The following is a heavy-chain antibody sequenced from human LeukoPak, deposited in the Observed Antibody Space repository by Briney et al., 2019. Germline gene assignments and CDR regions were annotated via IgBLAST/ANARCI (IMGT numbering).Heavy chain of an antibody. CDR1: GYTFTSYA. CDR3: ARGSCGAAHCLPYDDAFDI. D-gene: IGHD2-21*01. CDR2: INTNTGNP. J-gene: IGHJ3*02. Sequence: GASVKVSCKASGYTFTSYAMNWVRQAPGQGLEWMGWINTNTGNPTYAQGFTGRFVFSLDTSVSTAYLQISSLKAEDTAVYYCARGSCGAAHCLPYDDAFDIWGQGTMVTVSS. V-gene: IGHV7-4-1*02.